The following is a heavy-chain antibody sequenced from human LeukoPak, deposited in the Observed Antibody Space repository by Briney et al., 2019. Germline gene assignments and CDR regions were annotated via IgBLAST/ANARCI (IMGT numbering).Heavy chain of an antibody. CDR3: ARATYYYDSSGYFYYFDY. CDR1: GGSISSSSYY. V-gene: IGHV4-39*07. CDR2: IYYSGST. D-gene: IGHD3-22*01. Sequence: PSETLSLTCTVSGGSISSSSYYWGWIRQPPGKGLEWIGSIYYSGSTYYNPSLKNRVTISVDTSKNQFSLKLSSVTAADTAVYYCARATYYYDSSGYFYYFDYWGQGTLVTVSS. J-gene: IGHJ4*02.